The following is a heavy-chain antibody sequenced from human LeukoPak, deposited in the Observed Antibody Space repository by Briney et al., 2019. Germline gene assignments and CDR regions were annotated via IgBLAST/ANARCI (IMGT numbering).Heavy chain of an antibody. CDR3: AKDWHILTGRNCFDP. CDR1: GYTFNNYG. J-gene: IGHJ5*02. V-gene: IGHV1-18*01. D-gene: IGHD3-9*01. CDR2: VTSYNGDT. Sequence: ASVRVSCKASGYTFNNYGISWVRQAPGQGLEWMGWVTSYNGDTNHAQKFQGRVTMSTDTSTSTAYMELRSLRFDDTAIYYCAKDWHILTGRNCFDPWGQGTLVTVSS.